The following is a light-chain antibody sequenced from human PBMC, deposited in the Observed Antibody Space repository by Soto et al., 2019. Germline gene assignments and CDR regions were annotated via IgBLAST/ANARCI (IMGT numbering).Light chain of an antibody. CDR2: GAS. V-gene: IGKV3-20*01. CDR3: QQYNYSPLT. Sequence: EIVLTQSPGTLSLSPGERATLSCRASQSVSSTYIAWYQQKFGQAPRLLIYGASSRATGIPDRFSGSGSGTDFTLTISRLEPEDFAVYYCQQYNYSPLTVGGGTKVEIK. J-gene: IGKJ4*01. CDR1: QSVSSTY.